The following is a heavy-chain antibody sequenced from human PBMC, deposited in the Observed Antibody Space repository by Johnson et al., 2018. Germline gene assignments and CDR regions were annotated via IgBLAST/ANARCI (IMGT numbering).Heavy chain of an antibody. CDR1: GGTFNTSA. D-gene: IGHD3-10*01. CDR3: ARMLLWFGELSSYYYYGMDV. Sequence: QVQLGQSGAEMKKSGSSVKVSCKASGGTFNTSAIIWVRQAPGQGLEWMGGIIPIFGTANYAQKFQGRVTISADEPTSTAYMELSSLRTEDTAVYYCARMLLWFGELSSYYYYGMDVWGQGTTVTVSS. J-gene: IGHJ6*02. V-gene: IGHV1-69*12. CDR2: IIPIFGTA.